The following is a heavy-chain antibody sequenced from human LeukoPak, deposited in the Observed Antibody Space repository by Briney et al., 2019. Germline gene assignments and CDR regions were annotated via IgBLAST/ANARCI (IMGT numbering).Heavy chain of an antibody. CDR2: FDPEDGET. CDR1: GYTLTELS. D-gene: IGHD2-2*02. CDR3: SLVTTGYCSSTSCYNTFDY. Sequence: ASVKVSCKFSGYTLTELSMHWVRQAPGKGLGWMGGFDPEDGETIYAQKFQGRVTMTEDTSTDTAYMELSSLRSEDTAVYYCSLVTTGYCSSTSCYNTFDYWGQGTLVTVSS. V-gene: IGHV1-24*01. J-gene: IGHJ4*02.